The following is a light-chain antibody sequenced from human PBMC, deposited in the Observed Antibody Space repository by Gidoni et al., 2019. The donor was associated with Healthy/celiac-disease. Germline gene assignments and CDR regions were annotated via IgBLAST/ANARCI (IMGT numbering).Light chain of an antibody. CDR3: QQYNNWPPKET. V-gene: IGKV3-15*01. CDR1: QSVSSN. CDR2: VAS. J-gene: IGKJ1*01. Sequence: EIVMTQSPATLSVSPGERATLSCRASQSVSSNLAWYQQKPGQAPRLLIYVASTRATGIPARFSGSGSGTEFTLTISSLQSEDFAVYYCQQYNNWPPKETFGHGTKVEIK.